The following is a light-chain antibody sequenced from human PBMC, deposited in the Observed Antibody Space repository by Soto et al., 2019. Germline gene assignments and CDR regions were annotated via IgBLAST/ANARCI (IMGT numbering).Light chain of an antibody. J-gene: IGLJ2*01. CDR3: GTWDSSLGAGV. Sequence: QSVLTQPPSVSAAPGQKVTISCSGSSSNIGNNYVSWYQQLPGTAPKLLIYDNSKRPSGIPDRFSGSKSGTSATLGITGLQAGDEADYYRGTWDSSLGAGVFGGGTKVPVL. V-gene: IGLV1-51*01. CDR2: DNS. CDR1: SSNIGNNY.